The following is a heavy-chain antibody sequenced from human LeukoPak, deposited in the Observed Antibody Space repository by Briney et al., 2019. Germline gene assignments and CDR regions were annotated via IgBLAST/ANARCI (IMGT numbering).Heavy chain of an antibody. CDR1: GITFSSYW. Sequence: GGSLRLSCVASGITFSSYWMSWVRQGPGKGLEWVANIKQDGSEKYYVDSVKGRFTISRDNAKNSLYLQMNSLRTEDTAVYYCARDTRGGGSFDWGQGTLVTVSS. CDR3: ARDTRGGGSFD. V-gene: IGHV3-7*01. D-gene: IGHD2-15*01. CDR2: IKQDGSEK. J-gene: IGHJ4*02.